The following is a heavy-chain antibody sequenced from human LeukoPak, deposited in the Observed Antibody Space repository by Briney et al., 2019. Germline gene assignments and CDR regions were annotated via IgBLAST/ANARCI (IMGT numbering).Heavy chain of an antibody. V-gene: IGHV4-30-4*01. J-gene: IGHJ5*02. CDR2: MYYSGST. Sequence: SQTLSLTCTVSGGSISSGDYYWSWIRQPPGKGLEWIGYMYYSGSTYYNPSLKSRVFISVDTSKNQFSLMLSSVTAADTAVYYCARPYYYDSRIDPWGQGILVTVSS. D-gene: IGHD3-22*01. CDR3: ARPYYYDSRIDP. CDR1: GGSISSGDYY.